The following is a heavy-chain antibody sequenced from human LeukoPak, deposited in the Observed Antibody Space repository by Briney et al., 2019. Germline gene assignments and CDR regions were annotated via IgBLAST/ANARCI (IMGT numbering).Heavy chain of an antibody. D-gene: IGHD2-2*01. Sequence: ASVKVSCKASGYTFTSYGISWVRQAPGQGLEWMGWISAYNGNTNYAQKLQGRVTMTTDTSTSTAYMELRSLRSDDTAVYYCASAIVVVPAGHDAFDNWGQGTMVTVSS. J-gene: IGHJ3*02. CDR1: GYTFTSYG. CDR3: ASAIVVVPAGHDAFDN. CDR2: ISAYNGNT. V-gene: IGHV1-18*01.